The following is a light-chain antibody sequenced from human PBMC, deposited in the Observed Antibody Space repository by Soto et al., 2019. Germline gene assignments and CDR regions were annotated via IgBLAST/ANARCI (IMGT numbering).Light chain of an antibody. J-gene: IGLJ1*01. Sequence: QSVLTQPASVSGSPGQSITISCTGTTSDIGDYNYVSWYQHPPDKVPKLIISLVSNRPSGVSNRFSGSKSGNTASLTISGLQAEDEGDYSCTSWRIFGPGTKVTVL. CDR1: TSDIGDYNY. V-gene: IGLV2-14*01. CDR3: TSWRI. CDR2: LVS.